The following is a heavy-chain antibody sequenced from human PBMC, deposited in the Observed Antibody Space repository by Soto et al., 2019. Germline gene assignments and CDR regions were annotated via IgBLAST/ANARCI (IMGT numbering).Heavy chain of an antibody. CDR3: ARKVLGSTSRPDWWYFDL. CDR1: GFTFINYA. Sequence: EVQLLESGGGLVQPGGSLRLSCVGSGFTFINYAMNWVRQTPGKGLEWVSTISGGGDRTFDADTVKGRFTISRDKSKNTVNLKMDSLIANDTAVYYCARKVLGSTSRPDWWYFDLWGRGTLVTVSS. V-gene: IGHV3-23*01. D-gene: IGHD2-2*01. CDR2: ISGGGDRT. J-gene: IGHJ2*01.